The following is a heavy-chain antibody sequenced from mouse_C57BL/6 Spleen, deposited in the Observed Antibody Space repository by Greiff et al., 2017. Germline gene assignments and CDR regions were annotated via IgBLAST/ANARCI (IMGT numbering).Heavy chain of an antibody. J-gene: IGHJ3*01. CDR2: IYPGDGDT. CDR3: ARLGAQATAY. V-gene: IGHV1-80*01. Sequence: VQLVESGAELVKPGASVKISCKASGYAFSSYWMNWVKQRPGKGLEWIGQIYPGDGDTNYNGKFKGKATLTADKFSSTAYMQLSSLTSEDSAVYFCARLGAQATAYWGQGTLVTVSA. CDR1: GYAFSSYW. D-gene: IGHD3-2*02.